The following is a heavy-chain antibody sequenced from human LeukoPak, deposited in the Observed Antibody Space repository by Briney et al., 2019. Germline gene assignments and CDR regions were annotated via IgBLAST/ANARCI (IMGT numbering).Heavy chain of an antibody. CDR3: ARGRIAVAGREAFDI. D-gene: IGHD6-19*01. CDR2: IIPILGIA. Sequence: PVASVKVSRKASGGTFSSYAISWVRQAPGQGLEWMGRIIPILGIANYAQKFQGRVTITADKSTSTAYMELSSLRSEDTAVYYCARGRIAVAGREAFDIWGQGTMVTVSS. J-gene: IGHJ3*02. V-gene: IGHV1-69*04. CDR1: GGTFSSYA.